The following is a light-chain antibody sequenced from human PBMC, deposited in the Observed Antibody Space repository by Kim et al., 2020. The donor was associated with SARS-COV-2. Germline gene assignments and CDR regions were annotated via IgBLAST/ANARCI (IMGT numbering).Light chain of an antibody. CDR2: DAS. J-gene: IGKJ2*01. CDR1: QSVSSNH. Sequence: EIVLTQSPGTLSLSPGERATLSCRASQSVSSNHLAWYQQKPGQAPRLLIYDASSRATGIPDRFSGSGSGTDFTLTISRLEPEDFAVYYCQQYGASPYTFGQGTKLE. V-gene: IGKV3-20*01. CDR3: QQYGASPYT.